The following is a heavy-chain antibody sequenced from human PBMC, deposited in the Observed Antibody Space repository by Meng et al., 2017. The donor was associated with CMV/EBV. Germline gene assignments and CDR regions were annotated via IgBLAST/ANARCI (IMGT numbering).Heavy chain of an antibody. V-gene: IGHV1-2*02. CDR1: GYTFTGYY. Sequence: ASVKVSCKASGYTFTGYYMHWVRQAPGQGLEWMGWINPNSGGTNYAQKLQGRITMTTDTSTSTAYMELRSLRSDDTAVYYCARIGYYTIFGNYYGMDVWGQGTTVTVSS. J-gene: IGHJ6*02. D-gene: IGHD3-3*01. CDR3: ARIGYYTIFGNYYGMDV. CDR2: INPNSGGT.